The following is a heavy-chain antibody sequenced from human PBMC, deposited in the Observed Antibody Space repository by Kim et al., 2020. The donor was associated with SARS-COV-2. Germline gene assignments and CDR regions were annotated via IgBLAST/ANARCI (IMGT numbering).Heavy chain of an antibody. CDR2: IYYSGST. CDR1: GGSISSSSYY. Sequence: SETLSLTCTVSGGSISSSSYYWGWIRQPPGKGLEWIGSIYYSGSTYYNPSLKSRVTISVDTSKNQFSLKLSSVTAADTAVYYCARHVDGDYPNNWFDPWGQGTLVTVSS. V-gene: IGHV4-39*01. CDR3: ARHVDGDYPNNWFDP. D-gene: IGHD4-17*01. J-gene: IGHJ5*02.